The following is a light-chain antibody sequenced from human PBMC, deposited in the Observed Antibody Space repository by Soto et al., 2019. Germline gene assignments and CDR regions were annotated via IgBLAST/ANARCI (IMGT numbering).Light chain of an antibody. Sequence: QSVLTQPPSASGSPGQSVTISCTGSTSDVGGYEYVSWYQQHPGKAPKLMIFEVNKRPSGVPNRFSGSKSGNTASLTVSGLQSEDEASYYCRSFAGANIWVFGGGTKLTVL. CDR3: RSFAGANIWV. CDR2: EVN. J-gene: IGLJ3*02. V-gene: IGLV2-8*01. CDR1: TSDVGGYEY.